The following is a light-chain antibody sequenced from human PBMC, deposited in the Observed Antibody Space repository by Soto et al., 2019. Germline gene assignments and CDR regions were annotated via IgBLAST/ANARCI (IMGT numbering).Light chain of an antibody. CDR1: SRDIGAHNY. CDR2: EVN. J-gene: IGLJ2*01. V-gene: IGLV2-8*01. Sequence: QSLLTQPPSASGSPGQSVTISCTGTSRDIGAHNYVSWYQQHPGKAPKLIIYEVNNRPSGVPDRFSGSKSGNTASLTVSGLQAEDEADYYCCSYGGRKAFGGGTKLTVL. CDR3: CSYGGRKA.